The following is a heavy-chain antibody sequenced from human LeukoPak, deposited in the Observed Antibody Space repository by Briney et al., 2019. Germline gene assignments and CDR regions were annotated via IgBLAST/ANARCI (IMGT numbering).Heavy chain of an antibody. CDR2: IRGGGSMT. Sequence: GGSLRLSCAASEFTFSAYWMHWVRQAPGKWLVWVSRIRGGGSMTNYADSVKGRFTISRDNAKNTLYLQMNSLRLEDTAVYYCARENLAAAADYWGQGTVVTVSS. CDR1: EFTFSAYW. CDR3: ARENLAAAADY. V-gene: IGHV3-74*01. J-gene: IGHJ4*02. D-gene: IGHD6-25*01.